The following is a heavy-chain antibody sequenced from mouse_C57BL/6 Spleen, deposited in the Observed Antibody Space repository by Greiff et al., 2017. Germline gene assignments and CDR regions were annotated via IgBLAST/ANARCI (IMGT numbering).Heavy chain of an antibody. D-gene: IGHD3-2*02. CDR1: GYAFSSSW. Sequence: VQLQQSGPELVKPGASVKISCKASGYAFSSSWMNWVKQRPGKGLEWIGRIYPGDGATNYNGKFKGKATLTADKSSSTAYMQLSSLTSEDSAVYFCAREGDSSGRFAYWGQGTLVTVSA. J-gene: IGHJ3*01. CDR2: IYPGDGAT. V-gene: IGHV1-82*01. CDR3: AREGDSSGRFAY.